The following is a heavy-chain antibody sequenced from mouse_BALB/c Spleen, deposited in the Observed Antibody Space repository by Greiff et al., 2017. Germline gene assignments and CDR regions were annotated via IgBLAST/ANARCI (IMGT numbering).Heavy chain of an antibody. V-gene: IGHV2-6-7*01. CDR2: IWGDGST. Sequence: QVQLQQSGPGLVAPSQSLSITCTVSGFSLTGYGVNWVRQPPGKGLEWLGMIWGDGSTDYNSALKSRLSISKDNSKSQVFLKMNSLQTDDTARYYCARDQGARATWDAMDYWGQGTSVTVSS. CDR1: GFSLTGYG. J-gene: IGHJ4*01. CDR3: ARDQGARATWDAMDY. D-gene: IGHD3-1*01.